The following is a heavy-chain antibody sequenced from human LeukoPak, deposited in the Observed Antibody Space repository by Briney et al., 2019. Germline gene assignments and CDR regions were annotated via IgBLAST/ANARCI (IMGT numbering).Heavy chain of an antibody. CDR1: GYTFTSYD. Sequence: ASVKVSCKASGYTFTSYDINWVRQATGQGLEWMGWMNPNSGNTGYAQKFQGRVTMTRNTSISTAYMELSSLRSEDTAVYYCARAYCSGGSCYSGYYYGMDVWGQGTTVTVSS. CDR2: MNPNSGNT. CDR3: ARAYCSGGSCYSGYYYGMDV. J-gene: IGHJ6*02. D-gene: IGHD2-15*01. V-gene: IGHV1-8*01.